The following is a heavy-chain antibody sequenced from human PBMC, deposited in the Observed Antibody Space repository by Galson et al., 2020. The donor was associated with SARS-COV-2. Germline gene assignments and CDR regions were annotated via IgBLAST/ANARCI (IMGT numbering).Heavy chain of an antibody. CDR3: TTGWVL. V-gene: IGHV3-73*01. J-gene: IGHJ3*01. CDR2: IRSKANSYAT. Sequence: GESLKISCAASGFTFSGSAMHWVRQASGKGLEWVGRIRSKANSYATAYAASVKGRFTISRDDSKNTAYLQMNSLKTEDTAVYYCTTGWVLWGQGTMVTVSS. CDR1: GFTFSGSA.